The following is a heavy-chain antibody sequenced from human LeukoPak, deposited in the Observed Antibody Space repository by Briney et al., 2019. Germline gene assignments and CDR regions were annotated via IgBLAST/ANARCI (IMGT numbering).Heavy chain of an antibody. Sequence: PGGSLRLSCAASGFTFSSYWMSWVRQAPGKGLEWVANIKQDGSEKYYVDSVKGRFTISRDNAKNSLYLQMNSLRAEDTAVYYCALAGTNYYYHMDVWGKGTTVTVSS. V-gene: IGHV3-7*01. CDR1: GFTFSSYW. CDR3: ALAGTNYYYHMDV. CDR2: IKQDGSEK. J-gene: IGHJ6*03. D-gene: IGHD6-19*01.